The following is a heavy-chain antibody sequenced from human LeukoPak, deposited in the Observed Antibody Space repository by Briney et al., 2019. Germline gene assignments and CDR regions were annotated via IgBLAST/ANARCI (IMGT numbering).Heavy chain of an antibody. V-gene: IGHV1-2*06. Sequence: ASVKVSCKASGYTFTGYYMHWVRQAPGQGLEWMGRINPNSGGTNYAQKFQGRVTMTRDTSISTAYMELSRLRSDDTAVFYCARGGPYEYVWGSYGPFDYWGQGTLVTVSS. CDR3: ARGGPYEYVWGSYGPFDY. CDR2: INPNSGGT. D-gene: IGHD3-16*01. CDR1: GYTFTGYY. J-gene: IGHJ4*02.